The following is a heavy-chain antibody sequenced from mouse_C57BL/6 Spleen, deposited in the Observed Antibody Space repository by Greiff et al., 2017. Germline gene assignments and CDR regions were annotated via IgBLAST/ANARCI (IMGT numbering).Heavy chain of an antibody. CDR3: ARFESRYFDV. J-gene: IGHJ1*03. Sequence: QVQLKQPGAELVMPGASVKLSCKASGYTFTSYWMHWVKQRPGQGLEWIGEIDPSDSYTNYNQKFKGKSTLTVDKSSSTAYMQLSSLTSEDSAVYYCARFESRYFDVWGTGTTVTVSS. CDR2: IDPSDSYT. CDR1: GYTFTSYW. V-gene: IGHV1-69*01.